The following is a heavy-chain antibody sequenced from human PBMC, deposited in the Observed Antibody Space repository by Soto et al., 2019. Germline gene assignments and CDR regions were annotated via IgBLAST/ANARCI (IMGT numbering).Heavy chain of an antibody. CDR2: IQSGGTT. J-gene: IGHJ6*03. CDR1: GFSVSSKY. D-gene: IGHD2-8*01. V-gene: IGHV3-66*01. CDR3: TRDDVHFNGDRYSGVPXDV. Sequence: QPGGSLRLSCAASGFSVSSKYMSWVRQAPGKGLEWVSLIQSGGTTYYAGSVKGRFTISRDYSENTLFLQMNSLRVEDTAVYYCTRDDVHFNGDRYSGVPXDVWGKGTTVTVSS.